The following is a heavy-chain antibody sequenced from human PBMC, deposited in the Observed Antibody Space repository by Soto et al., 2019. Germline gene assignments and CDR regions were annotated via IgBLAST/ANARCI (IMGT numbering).Heavy chain of an antibody. CDR3: ARQELGVGPVH. J-gene: IGHJ4*02. D-gene: IGHD3-16*01. CDR2: IYPGDSDT. V-gene: IGHV5-51*01. Sequence: PGESLKISCNGSGYSFTTYCIGWVLQMPGKGLEWMGIIYPGDSDTRYSPSFQGQVTISADKSITTAYLQWSSLKASDTAMYYCARQELGVGPVHWGQGTVVTVSS. CDR1: GYSFTTYC.